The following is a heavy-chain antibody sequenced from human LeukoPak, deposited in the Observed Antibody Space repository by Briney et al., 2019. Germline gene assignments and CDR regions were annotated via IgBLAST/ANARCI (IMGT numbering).Heavy chain of an antibody. CDR2: ISGSGGST. CDR3: ATSKIPYFDY. Sequence: PGGSLRLSCAASGITFSSYAMSWVRQAPGKGLEWVSAISGSGGSTNYADSVKGRFTISRDNSKNTLYLQMNSLRAEDTAVYYCATSKIPYFDYWGQGTLVTVSS. D-gene: IGHD2-2*01. J-gene: IGHJ4*02. V-gene: IGHV3-23*01. CDR1: GITFSSYA.